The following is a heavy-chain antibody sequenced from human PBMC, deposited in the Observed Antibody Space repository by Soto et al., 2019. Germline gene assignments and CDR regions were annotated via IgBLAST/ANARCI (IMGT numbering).Heavy chain of an antibody. D-gene: IGHD6-13*01. Sequence: QVQLQQWGAGLLKPSETLSLTCAVYGGSFSGYYWSWIRQPPGKGLEWIGEINHSGSTNYNPSLKSRVTISVETSKNQFSLKLSSVTAADTAVYYCAREKALIAAACWFDRWGQGTLVTVSS. V-gene: IGHV4-34*01. CDR3: AREKALIAAACWFDR. CDR2: INHSGST. CDR1: GGSFSGYY. J-gene: IGHJ5*02.